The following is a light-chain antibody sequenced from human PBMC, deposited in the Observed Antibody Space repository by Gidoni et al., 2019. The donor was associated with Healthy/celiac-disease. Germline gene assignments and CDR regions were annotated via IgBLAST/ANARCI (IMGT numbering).Light chain of an antibody. CDR2: LEGSGSY. Sequence: QPVLTQSSSASASLRSSVTLTCTLSSGHSSYIIAWHQQQPGKAPRYLMKLEGSGSYNKGSGVPDRFSGSSSGADRYLTISNLQSEDEADYYCETWDSNTWVFGGGTKLTVL. CDR3: ETWDSNTWV. CDR1: SGHSSYI. J-gene: IGLJ3*02. V-gene: IGLV4-60*03.